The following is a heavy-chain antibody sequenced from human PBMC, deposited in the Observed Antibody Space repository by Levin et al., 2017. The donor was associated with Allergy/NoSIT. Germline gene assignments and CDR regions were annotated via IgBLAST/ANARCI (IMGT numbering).Heavy chain of an antibody. J-gene: IGHJ4*02. Sequence: SETLSLTCSVSGGSINSGADYWTWIRQRPGKGLEWIGYIHYSGSTYYNPSLESRVTMSVDTSKNQFSLTLSSVTAADTAFYYCTRGRVAAGLVDYWGQGTLVTVSS. D-gene: IGHD6-13*01. CDR1: GGSINSGADY. CDR3: TRGRVAAGLVDY. CDR2: IHYSGST. V-gene: IGHV4-31*03.